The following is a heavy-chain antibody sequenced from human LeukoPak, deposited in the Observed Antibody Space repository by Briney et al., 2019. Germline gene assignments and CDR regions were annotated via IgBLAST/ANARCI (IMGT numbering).Heavy chain of an antibody. D-gene: IGHD1-7*01. V-gene: IGHV3-23*01. CDR3: ARDRLFGNLPDY. CDR1: GFTFSSYA. CDR2: ISGSGGST. Sequence: GGSLRLSCAASGFTFSSYAMSWVRQAPGKGLEWVSAISGSGGSTYYADSVKGRFTISRDNAKNSLNLQMNSLRAEDTAVYYCARDRLFGNLPDYWGQGTLVTVSS. J-gene: IGHJ4*02.